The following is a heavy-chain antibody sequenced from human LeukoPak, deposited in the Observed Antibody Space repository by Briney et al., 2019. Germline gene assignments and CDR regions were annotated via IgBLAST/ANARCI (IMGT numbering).Heavy chain of an antibody. D-gene: IGHD3-22*01. CDR3: AREGDSSGYYYRPTDYFDY. V-gene: IGHV3-23*01. Sequence: GGSLRLSCAASGFTFSSFAMSWVRQAPGKGLEWVSAISGSGGSTYYADSVKGRFTISRDNSKNTLYLQMNSLRAEDTAVYYCAREGDSSGYYYRPTDYFDYWGQGTLVTVSS. J-gene: IGHJ4*02. CDR1: GFTFSSFA. CDR2: ISGSGGST.